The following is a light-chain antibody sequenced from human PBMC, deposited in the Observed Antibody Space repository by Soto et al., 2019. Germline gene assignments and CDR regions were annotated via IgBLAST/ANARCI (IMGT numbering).Light chain of an antibody. CDR1: QSVSSY. CDR2: DAS. Sequence: EIVLTQSTATLSLSPGERATLSCRASQSVSSYLAWYQQKPGQAPRRLIYDASNRATGIPARFSGSGSGTDFTLTISSLEPEDFAVYYCQQRSNWPPYTFSQGTKLEIK. V-gene: IGKV3-11*01. J-gene: IGKJ2*01. CDR3: QQRSNWPPYT.